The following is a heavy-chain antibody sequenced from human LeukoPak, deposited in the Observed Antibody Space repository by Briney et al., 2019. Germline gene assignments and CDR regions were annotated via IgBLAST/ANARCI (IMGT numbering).Heavy chain of an antibody. J-gene: IGHJ6*03. D-gene: IGHD3-22*01. Sequence: PGGSLRLSCAASGFTFSDYYMSWIRQAPGKGLEGVSYISSSGSTIYYADSVKGRFTISRDNAKNSLYLQMNSLRAEDTAVYYCARVAGDSSGYYFYYYYYYMDVWGKGTTVTVSS. CDR1: GFTFSDYY. V-gene: IGHV3-11*04. CDR2: ISSSGSTI. CDR3: ARVAGDSSGYYFYYYYYYMDV.